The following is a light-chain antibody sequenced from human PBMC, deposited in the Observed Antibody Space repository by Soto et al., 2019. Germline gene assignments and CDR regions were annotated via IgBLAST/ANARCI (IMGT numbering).Light chain of an antibody. Sequence: QSALTQPASVSGSPGQSVTISCAGTSSDVGAYNDVSWYQHHPGKVPQLMIYEISLRPSGVSRRFSGSKSVNTASLPYLGLQAEDEADYYCTSYTSRSTYVFGTGTKVTVL. CDR3: TSYTSRSTYV. CDR1: SSDVGAYND. V-gene: IGLV2-14*01. J-gene: IGLJ1*01. CDR2: EIS.